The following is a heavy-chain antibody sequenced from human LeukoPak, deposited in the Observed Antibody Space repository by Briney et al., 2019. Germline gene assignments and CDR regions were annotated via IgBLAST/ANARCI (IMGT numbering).Heavy chain of an antibody. V-gene: IGHV3-74*01. Sequence: GGSLRLSCAASGFTFSNYWMHWFRQAPGKGLVWVSRINYDGSTNYADSVKGRFTISGDNARNTLYMQMNSLRAEDTAVYYCVRGCSSTSCYPFDCWGQGTLVTVSS. D-gene: IGHD2-2*01. CDR2: INYDGST. CDR1: GFTFSNYW. CDR3: VRGCSSTSCYPFDC. J-gene: IGHJ4*02.